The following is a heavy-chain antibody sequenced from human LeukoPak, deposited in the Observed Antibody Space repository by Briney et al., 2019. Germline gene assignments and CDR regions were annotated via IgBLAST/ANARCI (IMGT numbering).Heavy chain of an antibody. V-gene: IGHV4-34*01. Sequence: KSSETLSLTCAVYGGSFSGYYWSWIRQPPGKGLEWIGEINHSGSTNYNPSLKSRVTISVDTSKNQFSLKLSSVTAADTAVYYCARAHIQFLDRSWLPGTPLPEQRGQGTLVTVSS. D-gene: IGHD1/OR15-1a*01. CDR3: ARAHIQFLDRSWLPGTPLPEQ. CDR2: INHSGST. J-gene: IGHJ4*02. CDR1: GGSFSGYY.